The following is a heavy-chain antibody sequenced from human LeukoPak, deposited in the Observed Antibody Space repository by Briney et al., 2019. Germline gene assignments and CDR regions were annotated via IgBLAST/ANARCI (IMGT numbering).Heavy chain of an antibody. CDR2: INPNSGGT. Sequence: ASVKVSCKASGYTFTGYYMHWVRQAPGQGLEWMGWINPNSGGTNYAQKCQGRVTMTRDTSISTAYMELSRLRSDDTAVYYCARSPYGDYFDYWGQGTMVTVSS. CDR3: ARSPYGDYFDY. CDR1: GYTFTGYY. D-gene: IGHD4-17*01. V-gene: IGHV1-2*02. J-gene: IGHJ4*02.